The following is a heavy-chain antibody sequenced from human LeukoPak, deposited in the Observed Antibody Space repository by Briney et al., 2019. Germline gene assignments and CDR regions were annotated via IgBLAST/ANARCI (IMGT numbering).Heavy chain of an antibody. CDR2: INWNGGST. V-gene: IGHV3-20*04. D-gene: IGHD3-10*01. CDR1: GFTFDDYG. Sequence: GGSLRLSCAASGFTFDDYGVSWVRQAPGKGLEWVSGINWNGGSTGYADSVKGRFTISRDNAKNSLYLQMNSLRAEDTALYYCATRSGSYDYDAFDIWGQGTMVTVSS. CDR3: ATRSGSYDYDAFDI. J-gene: IGHJ3*02.